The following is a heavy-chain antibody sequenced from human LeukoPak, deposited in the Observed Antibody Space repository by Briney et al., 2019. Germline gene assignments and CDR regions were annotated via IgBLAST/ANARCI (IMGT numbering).Heavy chain of an antibody. CDR3: ASPPGDYYDSSGYTNYFDY. J-gene: IGHJ4*02. CDR2: IIPIFGTA. CDR1: GGTFSSYA. V-gene: IGHV1-69*01. D-gene: IGHD3-22*01. Sequence: GASVKVSCKASGGTFSSYAISWVRQAPGQGLEWMGGIIPIFGTANYAQNFQGRGTITADESTSTAYMELSSLRSEDTAVYYCASPPGDYYDSSGYTNYFDYWGQGTLVTVSS.